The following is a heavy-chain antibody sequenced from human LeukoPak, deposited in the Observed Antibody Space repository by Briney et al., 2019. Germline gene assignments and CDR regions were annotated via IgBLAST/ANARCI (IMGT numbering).Heavy chain of an antibody. D-gene: IGHD5-24*01. CDR2: ISAYNGNT. J-gene: IGHJ6*02. Sequence: GASVKVSCKASGYTFTSYGISWVRQAPGQGLEWMGWISAYNGNTNYAQKLQGRVTMTTDTSTSTAYMELRSLRSADTAVYYCARGSYVEMVPYYYYGMDVWGQGTTVTVSS. V-gene: IGHV1-18*01. CDR1: GYTFTSYG. CDR3: ARGSYVEMVPYYYYGMDV.